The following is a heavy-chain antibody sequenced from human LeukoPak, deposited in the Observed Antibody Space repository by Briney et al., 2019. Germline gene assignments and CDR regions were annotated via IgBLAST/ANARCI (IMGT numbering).Heavy chain of an antibody. CDR3: ARVGRKSSWYVNAFDI. Sequence: GGSPRLSCAASRFTFSSYSMNWVRQAPGKGLEWVSSISSSGSYIYYADSVKGRFTISRDNSRNTLYLQMNSLRPEDTAVYYCARVGRKSSWYVNAFDIWGQGTVVTVSS. CDR1: RFTFSSYS. J-gene: IGHJ3*02. V-gene: IGHV3-21*01. D-gene: IGHD6-13*01. CDR2: ISSSGSYI.